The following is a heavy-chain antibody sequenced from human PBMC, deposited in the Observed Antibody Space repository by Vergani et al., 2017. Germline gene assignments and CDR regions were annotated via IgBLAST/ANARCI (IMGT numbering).Heavy chain of an antibody. J-gene: IGHJ4*02. CDR1: GYSISSGYY. D-gene: IGHD3-16*01. CDR3: ARDLGDYVQSGIVD. Sequence: QVQLQESGPGLVKPSETLSLTCAVSGYSISSGYYWGWIRQPPGKGLEWIGSIYPSGSTYYNPSLKSRVTISVDTSKNQFSLKLSSVTAADTAVYYCARDLGDYVQSGIVDWGQGTLVTVSS. CDR2: IYPSGST. V-gene: IGHV4-38-2*02.